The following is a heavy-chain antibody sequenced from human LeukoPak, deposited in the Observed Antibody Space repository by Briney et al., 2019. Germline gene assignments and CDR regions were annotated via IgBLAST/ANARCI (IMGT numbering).Heavy chain of an antibody. V-gene: IGHV4-34*01. D-gene: IGHD6-19*01. CDR2: INHSGST. J-gene: IGHJ4*02. CDR3: AREGSSGSGY. Sequence: SETLSLTCAVYGGSFSGYYWSWIRQPPGKGLEWIGEINHSGSTNYNPSLKSRVTISVDTSKNQFSLKLSSVTAADTAVYHCAREGSSGSGYWGQGTLVTVSS. CDR1: GGSFSGYY.